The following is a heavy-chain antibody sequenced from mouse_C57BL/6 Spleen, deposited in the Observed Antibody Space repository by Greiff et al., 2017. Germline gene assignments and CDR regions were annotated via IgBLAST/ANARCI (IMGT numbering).Heavy chain of an antibody. D-gene: IGHD1-1*01. Sequence: EVQGVESGGGLVKPGGSLKLSCAASGFTFSDYGMHWVRQAPEKGLEWVAYISSGSSTIYYADTVKGRFTISRDNAKNTLFLQMTSLRSEDTAIYYCARNYYGSSPYYFDYWGQGTTLTVSS. CDR1: GFTFSDYG. V-gene: IGHV5-17*01. CDR2: ISSGSSTI. CDR3: ARNYYGSSPYYFDY. J-gene: IGHJ2*01.